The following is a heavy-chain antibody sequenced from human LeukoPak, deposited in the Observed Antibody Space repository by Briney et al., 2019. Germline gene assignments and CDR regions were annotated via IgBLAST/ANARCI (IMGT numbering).Heavy chain of an antibody. J-gene: IGHJ3*02. CDR1: GGSFSGYY. Sequence: PSETLSLTCAAYGGSFSGYYWSWIRQPPGKGLEWIGEINHSGSTNYNPSLKSRVTISVDTSKNQFSLKLSSVTAADTAVYYCARGKGDYVWGSYRSSGAFDIWGQGTMVTVSS. V-gene: IGHV4-34*01. CDR3: ARGKGDYVWGSYRSSGAFDI. CDR2: INHSGST. D-gene: IGHD3-16*02.